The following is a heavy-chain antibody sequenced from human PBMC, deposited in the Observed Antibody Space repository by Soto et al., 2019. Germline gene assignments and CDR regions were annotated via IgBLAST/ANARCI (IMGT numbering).Heavy chain of an antibody. V-gene: IGHV3-30*18. CDR3: AKGGEVGGVLGDH. Sequence: QVQLVESGGGVVQPGTSLRLSCEASGFAFNKFGMHWVRQAPGKGLEWVAFISYEGSDQYYADSVQGRLTIARDNSMNTLNMQLNSLRRDDKAVYYCAKGGEVGGVLGDHWGQGTLVTGSS. CDR1: GFAFNKFG. J-gene: IGHJ4*02. CDR2: ISYEGSDQ. D-gene: IGHD1-26*01.